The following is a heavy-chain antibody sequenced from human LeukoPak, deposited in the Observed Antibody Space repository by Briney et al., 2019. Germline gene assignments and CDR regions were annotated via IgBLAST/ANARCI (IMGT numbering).Heavy chain of an antibody. V-gene: IGHV3-7*01. CDR2: IKQDGSEK. J-gene: IGHJ4*02. Sequence: GGSLRLSCAASGFTFSSQWMSWVRQAPGKGLEWVANIKQDGSEKYYVDSVKGRFTISRDNAKNPVYLQMNSLRAEDTAVYYCARAAYWGQGTLVTVSS. CDR3: ARAAY. CDR1: GFTFSSQW.